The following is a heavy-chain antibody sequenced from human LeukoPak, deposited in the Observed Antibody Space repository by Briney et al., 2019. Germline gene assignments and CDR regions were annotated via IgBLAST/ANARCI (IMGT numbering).Heavy chain of an antibody. Sequence: PSETLSLTCSVFGGSIISYYWSWLRQPPGKALEWIGYIYSSGSTNYNPSLKSRVTISVDTSKNQFSLRLSSLTAADTAVYYCARGFSSSGNYPTFDYWGQGTLVTVSS. CDR3: ARGFSSSGNYPTFDY. CDR1: GGSIISYY. CDR2: IYSSGST. V-gene: IGHV4-59*01. D-gene: IGHD1-26*01. J-gene: IGHJ4*02.